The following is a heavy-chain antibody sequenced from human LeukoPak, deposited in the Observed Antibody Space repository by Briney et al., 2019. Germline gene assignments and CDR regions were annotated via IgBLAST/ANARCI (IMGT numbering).Heavy chain of an antibody. V-gene: IGHV1-3*01. CDR1: GYTFTSYA. CDR2: INAGNGNT. Sequence: ASVKVSCKASGYTFTSYAMHWVRQAPGQRLEWMGWINAGNGNTKYSQKFQGRVTITRDTSASTAYMELSSLRSEDTAVYYCAREAGGIVVVVAATPSDDAFDIWGQGTMVTVSS. J-gene: IGHJ3*02. CDR3: AREAGGIVVVVAATPSDDAFDI. D-gene: IGHD2-15*01.